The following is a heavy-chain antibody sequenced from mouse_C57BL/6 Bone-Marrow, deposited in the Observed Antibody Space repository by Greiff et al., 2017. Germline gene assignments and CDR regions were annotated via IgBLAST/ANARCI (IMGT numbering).Heavy chain of an antibody. CDR2: IDPTSGGT. Sequence: VQLQQPGAELVKPGASVKLSCKASGYTFTSYWMHWVKQRPGRGLEWIGRIDPTSGGTKYNEKFKGKATLTVDKPSSTAYMQLSSLTSEDSAVYYCARDYDYEASWFGYWGQGALVTVSA. V-gene: IGHV1-72*01. CDR3: ARDYDYEASWFGY. CDR1: GYTFTSYW. J-gene: IGHJ3*01. D-gene: IGHD2-4*01.